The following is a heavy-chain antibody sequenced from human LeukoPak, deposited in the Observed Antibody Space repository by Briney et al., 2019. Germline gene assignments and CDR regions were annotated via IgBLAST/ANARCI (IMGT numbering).Heavy chain of an antibody. CDR3: ARSPFP. V-gene: IGHV3-30*01. CDR1: GFTFSSYA. Sequence: GRSLRLSCAASGFTFSSYAMHWVRQAPGKGLEWVAVISYDGSNKYYADSVKGRFTISRDNSKNTLYLQINSLRAEDTAVYYCARSPFPWGQGTLVTVSS. J-gene: IGHJ5*02. CDR2: ISYDGSNK.